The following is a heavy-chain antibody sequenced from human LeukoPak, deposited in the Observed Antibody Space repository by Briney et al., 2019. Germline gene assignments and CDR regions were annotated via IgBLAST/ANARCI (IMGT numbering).Heavy chain of an antibody. V-gene: IGHV4-39*01. D-gene: IGHD1-26*01. Sequence: SETLSLTCTVSGGSISSSSYYWGWIRQPPGKGLEWIGSIYYSGSTYYNPSLKSRVTISGDTSKNQFSLKLSSVTAADTAVYYCARGEYSGTVDYFDYWGQRTLVTVSS. CDR1: GGSISSSSYY. CDR2: IYYSGST. J-gene: IGHJ4*02. CDR3: ARGEYSGTVDYFDY.